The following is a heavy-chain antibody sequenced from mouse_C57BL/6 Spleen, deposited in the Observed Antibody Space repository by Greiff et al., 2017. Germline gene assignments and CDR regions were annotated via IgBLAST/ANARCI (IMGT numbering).Heavy chain of an antibody. CDR2: FYPGSGSI. CDR1: GYTFTEYT. CDR3: ARHEEGKGYDYDLSFDY. V-gene: IGHV1-62-2*01. Sequence: QVQLQQSGAELVKPGASVKLSCKASGYTFTEYTIHWVKQRSGQGLEWIGWFYPGSGSIKYNEKFKDKATLTADKSSSTVYMELSSLTSEDSAVYFCARHEEGKGYDYDLSFDYWGQGTTLTVSS. J-gene: IGHJ2*01. D-gene: IGHD2-4*01.